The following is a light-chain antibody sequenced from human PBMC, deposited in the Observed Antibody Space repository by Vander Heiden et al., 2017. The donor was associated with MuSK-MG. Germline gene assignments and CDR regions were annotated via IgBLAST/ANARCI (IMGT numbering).Light chain of an antibody. J-gene: IGKJ4*01. CDR2: AAS. V-gene: IGKV1-39*01. Sequence: DVQMTQSPSSLSASVGDTVTITCRASRDISNYVNWYQLKEGQAPKVLIYAASRLQNGVPLRFSGSGSGTDFVLTIRILQPEDVATYFCEQSDTYPCTFGGGTKVDLK. CDR1: RDISNY. CDR3: EQSDTYPCT.